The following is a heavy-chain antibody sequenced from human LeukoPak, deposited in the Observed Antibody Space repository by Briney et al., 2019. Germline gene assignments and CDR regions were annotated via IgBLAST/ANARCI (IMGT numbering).Heavy chain of an antibody. CDR1: GGSISSYY. J-gene: IGHJ4*02. CDR2: IYYSGST. CDR3: ARRMVYANTFDY. V-gene: IGHV4-59*01. Sequence: PSKTLSLTCTVSGGSISSYYWSWIQQPPGKGLEWIGYIYYSGSTNYNPSLKSRVTISVDTSKNQFSLKLSSVTAADTAVYYCARRMVYANTFDYWGQGTLVTVSS. D-gene: IGHD2-8*01.